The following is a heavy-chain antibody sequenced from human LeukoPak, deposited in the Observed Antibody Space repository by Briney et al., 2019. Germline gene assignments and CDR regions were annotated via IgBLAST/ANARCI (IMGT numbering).Heavy chain of an antibody. Sequence: GGSLRLSCAASGFTFSSYGMHWVRQAPGKGLEWVAFIRYDGSNKYYADSVKGRFTISRDNSKNTLYLQMNSLRAEDTAVYYCAKDADYDSSGMGDYWGQGTLVTVSS. CDR2: IRYDGSNK. CDR3: AKDADYDSSGMGDY. D-gene: IGHD3-22*01. CDR1: GFTFSSYG. V-gene: IGHV3-30*02. J-gene: IGHJ4*02.